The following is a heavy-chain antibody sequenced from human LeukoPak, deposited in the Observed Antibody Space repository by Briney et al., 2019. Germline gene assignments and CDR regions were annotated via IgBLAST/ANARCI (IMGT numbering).Heavy chain of an antibody. CDR2: VYYSGST. CDR1: GGSISSGDYY. Sequence: SETLSLTCTVSGGSISSGDYYWSWIRQPPGKGLEWIGYVYYSGSTYYNPSLKSRVTISVDTSKNQFSLKLSSVTAADTAVYYCAGADIVVVPVAHYYFDYWGQGTLVTVSS. V-gene: IGHV4-30-4*08. J-gene: IGHJ4*02. D-gene: IGHD2-2*01. CDR3: AGADIVVVPVAHYYFDY.